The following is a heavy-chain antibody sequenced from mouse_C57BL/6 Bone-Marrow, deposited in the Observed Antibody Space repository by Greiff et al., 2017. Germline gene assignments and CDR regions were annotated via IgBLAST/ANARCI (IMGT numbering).Heavy chain of an antibody. D-gene: IGHD1-2*01. CDR2: IDPSDSYT. CDR1: GYTFTSYW. V-gene: IGHV1-69*01. CDR3: ARLGERPYYFDY. J-gene: IGHJ2*01. Sequence: QVQLQQPGAELVMPGASVKLSCKASGYTFTSYWMHWVKQRPGQGLEWIGEIDPSDSYTNYNQKFKGKSTLTVDKSSSTAYMQRSSLTSEDSAVYYCARLGERPYYFDYWGQGTTLTVSA.